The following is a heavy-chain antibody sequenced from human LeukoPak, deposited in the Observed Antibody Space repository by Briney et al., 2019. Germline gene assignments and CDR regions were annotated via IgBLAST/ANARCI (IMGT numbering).Heavy chain of an antibody. CDR2: SNTDGSST. V-gene: IGHV3-74*01. CDR3: ARGYSDYYYFDS. Sequence: GGSLRLSCAASGFTFSRYWMHWVRQAPGKGLVWDSRSNTDGSSTNYADSVKGRFTISRDNAKSTLYLQMNSLRAEDTAVYYCARGYSDYYYFDSWGQGTLVTVSS. J-gene: IGHJ4*02. CDR1: GFTFSRYW. D-gene: IGHD4-11*01.